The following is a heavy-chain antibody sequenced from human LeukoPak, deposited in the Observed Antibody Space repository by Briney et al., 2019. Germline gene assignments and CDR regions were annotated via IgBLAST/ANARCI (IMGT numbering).Heavy chain of an antibody. CDR1: GGSISSNY. Sequence: SGTLSLTCTVSGGSISSNYWNWIRQPPGKGLEWIGYIYYSGSTNYNPSLKSRVTISVDTSKNQFSLRLSYVTAADTAVYYCASGSAVAAAGDYWGQGTLVTVSS. CDR2: IYYSGST. D-gene: IGHD6-13*01. V-gene: IGHV4-59*01. J-gene: IGHJ4*02. CDR3: ASGSAVAAAGDY.